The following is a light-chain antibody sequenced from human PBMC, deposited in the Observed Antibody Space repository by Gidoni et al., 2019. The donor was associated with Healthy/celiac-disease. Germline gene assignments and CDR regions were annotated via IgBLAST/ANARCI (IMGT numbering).Light chain of an antibody. J-gene: IGKJ1*01. V-gene: IGKV1-39*01. CDR2: AAS. Sequence: DIQMTQSPSSLSASVGDRVTITCRASQSISSYLNWYQQMLGKAPKLLIYAASSVQSGVPSRFSGSGSGTDFTLTIGSLQPEDFGCYYCRQSYGTPVTFGQGTKVEV. CDR3: RQSYGTPVT. CDR1: QSISSY.